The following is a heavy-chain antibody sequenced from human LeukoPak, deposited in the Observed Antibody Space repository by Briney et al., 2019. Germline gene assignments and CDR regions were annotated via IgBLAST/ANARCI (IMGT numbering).Heavy chain of an antibody. Sequence: SETLSLTCAVYGESFDGFYWNWIPQSPGKGLEWLGEVNYIGRSNYNPALESRIAISADASKRQFSLKLTSVTAADTAVYYCAIRLTTSRLATATTWFDPWGQGTLVSVSS. CDR1: GESFDGFY. V-gene: IGHV4-34*01. J-gene: IGHJ5*02. CDR2: VNYIGRS. D-gene: IGHD1-1*01. CDR3: AIRLTTSRLATATTWFDP.